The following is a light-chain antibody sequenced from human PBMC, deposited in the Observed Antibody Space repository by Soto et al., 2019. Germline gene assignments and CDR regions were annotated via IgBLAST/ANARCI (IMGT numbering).Light chain of an antibody. CDR2: GVS. Sequence: DIVLTQSPGTLSLSPGERSALSCRASQSVSSYLAWYQQKPGQAPWLLIYGVSTRATGIPARFSGSGSGTEFTLTISSLQSEDFAVYFCQQYNNWPPTFGQGTKVDIK. J-gene: IGKJ1*01. CDR3: QQYNNWPPT. CDR1: QSVSSY. V-gene: IGKV3-15*01.